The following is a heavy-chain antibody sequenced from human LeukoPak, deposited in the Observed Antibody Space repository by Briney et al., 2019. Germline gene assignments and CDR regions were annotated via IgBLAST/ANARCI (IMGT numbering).Heavy chain of an antibody. CDR3: ARVHGDYFYTFNYFDY. J-gene: IGHJ4*02. V-gene: IGHV3-53*04. CDR1: GFTVSSNY. D-gene: IGHD4-17*01. Sequence: GGSLRLSCAASGFTVSSNYMSWVRQAPGKGLEWVSVIYSGGSTYYADSVKGRFTISRHNSKNTPYLQMNSLRAEDTAVYYCARVHGDYFYTFNYFDYWGQGTLVTVSS. CDR2: IYSGGST.